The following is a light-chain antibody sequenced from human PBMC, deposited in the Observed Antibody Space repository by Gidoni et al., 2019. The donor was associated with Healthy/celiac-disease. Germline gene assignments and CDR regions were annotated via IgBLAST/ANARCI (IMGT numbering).Light chain of an antibody. J-gene: IGLJ3*02. CDR1: TGAVTSGHY. Sequence: QAVVTQEPSLTVSPGGTVTLTCGSSTGAVTSGHYPYWFQQKPGQAPRTLIYDTSNKPSWTPARFSGSRLGGKAALTLSGAQPEDEAEYYCLLSYSGARWVFGGGTKLTVL. CDR2: DTS. CDR3: LLSYSGARWV. V-gene: IGLV7-46*01.